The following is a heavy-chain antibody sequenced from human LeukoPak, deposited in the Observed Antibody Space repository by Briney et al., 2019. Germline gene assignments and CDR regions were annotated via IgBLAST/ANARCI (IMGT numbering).Heavy chain of an antibody. CDR2: ISWNSGSI. Sequence: GGSLRLSCAASGFTFDDYAMHWVRQAPGKGLEWVSGISWNSGSIGYADSVKGRFTISRDNAKNSLDLQMNSLRVDDTAVYYCARWRWQQSEFDHWGQGTLVTVSS. CDR1: GFTFDDYA. CDR3: ARWRWQQSEFDH. J-gene: IGHJ4*02. V-gene: IGHV3-9*01. D-gene: IGHD5-24*01.